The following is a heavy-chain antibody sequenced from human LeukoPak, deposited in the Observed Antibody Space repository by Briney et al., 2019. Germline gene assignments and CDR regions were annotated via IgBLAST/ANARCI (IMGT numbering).Heavy chain of an antibody. V-gene: IGHV3-23*01. D-gene: IGHD1-1*01. CDR2: IGGSGGST. Sequence: GGSLRLSCAASGFTFSSYAMGWVRQAPGKGLEWVSGIGGSGGSTYYADSVKGRFTISRDNSKNTLYLQMNSLRAEDTAVYYCAKDGHWNLKDFDYWGQGTLVTVSS. CDR1: GFTFSSYA. J-gene: IGHJ4*02. CDR3: AKDGHWNLKDFDY.